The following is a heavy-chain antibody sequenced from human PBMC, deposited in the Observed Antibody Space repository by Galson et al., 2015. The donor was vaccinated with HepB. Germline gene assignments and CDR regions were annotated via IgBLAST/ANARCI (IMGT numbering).Heavy chain of an antibody. Sequence: SVKVSCKASGYTFTGYYMHWVRQAPGQGLEWMGWINPNSGGINYAQKFQGRVTMTRDTSISTAYMELSRLRSDDTAVYYCAREVAARWGFDPWGQGTLVTVSS. J-gene: IGHJ5*02. D-gene: IGHD6-13*01. CDR3: AREVAARWGFDP. CDR2: INPNSGGI. CDR1: GYTFTGYY. V-gene: IGHV1-2*02.